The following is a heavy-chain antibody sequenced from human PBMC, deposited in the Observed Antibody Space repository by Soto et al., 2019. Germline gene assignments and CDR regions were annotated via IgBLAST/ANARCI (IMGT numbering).Heavy chain of an antibody. V-gene: IGHV3-30*02. CDR2: IWYDGNHT. Sequence: GGSLRLSCVASGFSVTSAMHWVRQAPGKGLEWVATIWYDGNHTYYADSVKGRFTISRDYSRRTFYLQMDRLGGEDTAVYYCATDVSGPVILFYYGMDVWGQGTTVTVSS. CDR1: GFSVTSA. CDR3: ATDVSGPVILFYYGMDV. J-gene: IGHJ6*02. D-gene: IGHD2-21*01.